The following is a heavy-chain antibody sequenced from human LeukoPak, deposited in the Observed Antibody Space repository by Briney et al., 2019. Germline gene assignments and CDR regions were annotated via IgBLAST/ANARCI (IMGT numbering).Heavy chain of an antibody. V-gene: IGHV4-59*01. CDR3: ARGVFRQQWLTPFDY. Sequence: SETLSLTCTVSAGSISSCYWSWIRQPPGKGLEWIGYVYYSGSTNYNPSLKSRVTISVDTSKNQFSLKLSSVTAADTAVYYCARGVFRQQWLTPFDYWGQGTLVTVSS. CDR2: VYYSGST. J-gene: IGHJ4*02. CDR1: AGSISSCY. D-gene: IGHD6-19*01.